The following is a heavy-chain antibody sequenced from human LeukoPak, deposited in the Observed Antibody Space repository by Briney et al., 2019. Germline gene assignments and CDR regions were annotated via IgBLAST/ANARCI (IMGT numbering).Heavy chain of an antibody. D-gene: IGHD3-3*01. Sequence: ASVKVSCKASGYTFTGYYMHWVRQAPGQGLEWMGWINPNSGGTNYAQKFQGRVTMTEDTSTDTAYMELSSLRSEDTAVYYCATGRRYDFWSGYAAPNFDYWGQGTLVTVSS. V-gene: IGHV1-2*02. CDR2: INPNSGGT. CDR3: ATGRRYDFWSGYAAPNFDY. J-gene: IGHJ4*02. CDR1: GYTFTGYY.